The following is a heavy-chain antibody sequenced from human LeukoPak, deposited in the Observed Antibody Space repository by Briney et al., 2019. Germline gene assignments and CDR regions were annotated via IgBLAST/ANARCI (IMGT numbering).Heavy chain of an antibody. D-gene: IGHD3-10*01. Sequence: GGSLRLSCTASGFTFSSYAMSWVRQAPGRGLEWVSAISGSGGSTYYADSVKGRFTISRDNSKNTLYLQMNSLRAEDTAVYYCAKGPYYYGSGSLDYWGQGTLVTVSS. CDR1: GFTFSSYA. V-gene: IGHV3-23*01. J-gene: IGHJ4*02. CDR2: ISGSGGST. CDR3: AKGPYYYGSGSLDY.